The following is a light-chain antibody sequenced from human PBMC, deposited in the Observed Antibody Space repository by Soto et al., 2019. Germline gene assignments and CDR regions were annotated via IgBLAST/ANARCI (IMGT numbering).Light chain of an antibody. CDR3: QQYGSSPYT. J-gene: IGKJ2*01. V-gene: IGKV3-20*01. Sequence: EIVVTQSPGTLSLSPGERATLSCRASQSISTTYLAWYQQRPGQAPRLLIYGTSSRATGIPDRFSGSGSATDFTLTINRLEPEDFALYYCQQYGSSPYTFGHGTKLEIK. CDR2: GTS. CDR1: QSISTTY.